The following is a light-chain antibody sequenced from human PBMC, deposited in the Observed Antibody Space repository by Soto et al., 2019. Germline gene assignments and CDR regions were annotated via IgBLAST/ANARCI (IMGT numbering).Light chain of an antibody. V-gene: IGKV3-11*01. CDR2: DAS. CDR3: QQRSKWPIT. CDR1: QSIFTY. J-gene: IGKJ5*01. Sequence: EIVLTQSPANLSLSPGERATLSCRASQSIFTYLAWFQQKPGQAPRLFIYDASNRANGIPARFSGSGSGTDVTLTISSLEPEDCAVYYCQQRSKWPITVGQGTRLEIK.